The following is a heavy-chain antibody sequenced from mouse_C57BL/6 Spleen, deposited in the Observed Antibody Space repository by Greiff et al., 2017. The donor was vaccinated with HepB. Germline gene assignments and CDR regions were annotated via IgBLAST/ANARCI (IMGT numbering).Heavy chain of an antibody. Sequence: EVHLVESGEGLVKPGGSLKLSCAASGFTFSSYAMSWVRQTPEKRLEWVAYISSGGDYIYYADTVKGRFTISRDNARNTLYLQMSSLKSEDTAMYYCTREITTVVDWYFDVWGTGTTVTVSS. J-gene: IGHJ1*03. V-gene: IGHV5-9-1*02. D-gene: IGHD1-1*01. CDR3: TREITTVVDWYFDV. CDR1: GFTFSSYA. CDR2: ISSGGDYI.